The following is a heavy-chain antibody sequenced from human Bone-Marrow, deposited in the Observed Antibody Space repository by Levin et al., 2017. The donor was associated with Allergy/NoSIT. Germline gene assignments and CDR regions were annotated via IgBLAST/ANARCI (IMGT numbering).Heavy chain of an antibody. CDR1: GFTVSSNY. J-gene: IGHJ4*02. V-gene: IGHV3-66*03. CDR3: ARESRMVRGVIDY. CDR2: IYSCGST. Sequence: TGGSLRLSCAASGFTVSSNYMSWVRQAPGKGLEWVSVIYSCGSTYYADSVKGRFTISRDNSKNTLYLQMNSLRAEDTAVYYCARESRMVRGVIDYWGQGTLVTVSS. D-gene: IGHD3-10*01.